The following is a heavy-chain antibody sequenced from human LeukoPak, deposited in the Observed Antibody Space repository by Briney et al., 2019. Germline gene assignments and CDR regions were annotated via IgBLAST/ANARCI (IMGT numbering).Heavy chain of an antibody. V-gene: IGHV4-4*09. D-gene: IGHD6-19*01. CDR2: IYTSGST. Sequence: SETLSLTCSVSVGSVRSYYWSWIRQFAGKELQWIGYIYTSGSTDYNPSLKSRVTISVDRSRNLIFLNLRSVTAADTAVYYCAGGPAWAGTAFDFWGQGSRVTVSS. J-gene: IGHJ4*02. CDR3: AGGPAWAGTAFDF. CDR1: VGSVRSYY.